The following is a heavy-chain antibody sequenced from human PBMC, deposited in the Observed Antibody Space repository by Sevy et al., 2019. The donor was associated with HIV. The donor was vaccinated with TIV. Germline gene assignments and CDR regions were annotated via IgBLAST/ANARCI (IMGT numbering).Heavy chain of an antibody. V-gene: IGHV3-30*18. CDR1: GFTFSSYG. J-gene: IGHJ6*02. Sequence: GGSLRLSCAASGFTFSSYGMHWVRQAPGKGLEWVAVISYDGSNKYYADSVKGRFTISRDNSKNTLYLQMNSLRAEDTAVYYCAKDRRVGVPWGSGWDYYGMDVWGQWTTVTVSS. CDR2: ISYDGSNK. CDR3: AKDRRVGVPWGSGWDYYGMDV. D-gene: IGHD6-19*01.